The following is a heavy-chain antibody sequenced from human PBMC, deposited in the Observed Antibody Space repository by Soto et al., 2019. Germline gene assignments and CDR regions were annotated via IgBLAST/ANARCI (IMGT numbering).Heavy chain of an antibody. CDR2: VYYSGST. D-gene: IGHD3-16*02. CDR1: GGAIRGYH. V-gene: IGHV4-59*08. Sequence: LSLTCTLSGGAIRGYHWRWIRQPPGKGLEWIGYVYYSGSTKYNPSLESRLTISVDTSKNQFSLKLSSVTAADTAVYYCASTYYDYVWGSNRRYYFDYWGQGTLVTVSS. CDR3: ASTYYDYVWGSNRRYYFDY. J-gene: IGHJ4*02.